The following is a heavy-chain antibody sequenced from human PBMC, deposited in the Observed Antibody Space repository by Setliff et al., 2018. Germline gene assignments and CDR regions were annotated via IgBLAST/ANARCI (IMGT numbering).Heavy chain of an antibody. CDR2: IKEDGSEK. D-gene: IGHD1-7*01. V-gene: IGHV3-7*01. Sequence: PGGSLRLSCVASGFTFSRYWMTWVRQAPGKGLEWVANIKEDGSEKYYVDSVKGRFTMSRDNAKNSLYLQMNSLRVEDTAVYYCTPWTGTSRLHYWGQGTLVTVSS. J-gene: IGHJ4*02. CDR3: TPWTGTSRLHY. CDR1: GFTFSRYW.